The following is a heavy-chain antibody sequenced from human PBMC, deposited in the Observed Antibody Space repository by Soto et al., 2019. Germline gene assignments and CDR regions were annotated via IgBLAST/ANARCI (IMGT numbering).Heavy chain of an antibody. CDR1: GFTFDDYT. V-gene: IGHV3-43*01. J-gene: IGHJ3*02. CDR3: ARAPYGDYGGGTFDI. CDR2: ISWDGGST. D-gene: IGHD4-17*01. Sequence: GGSLRLSCAASGFTFDDYTMHWVRQAPGKGLEWVSRISWDGGSTYYADSVKGRFTISRDNSKNSLYLQMNSLRDEDTAVYYCARAPYGDYGGGTFDIWGQGTMVTVS.